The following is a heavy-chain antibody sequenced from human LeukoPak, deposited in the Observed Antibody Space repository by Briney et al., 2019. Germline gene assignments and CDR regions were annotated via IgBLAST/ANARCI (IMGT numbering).Heavy chain of an antibody. J-gene: IGHJ4*02. D-gene: IGHD3-3*01. CDR1: GYTFTSYG. CDR2: ISAYNGNT. V-gene: IGHV1-18*01. CDR3: ARDLFWSGYYSYDY. Sequence: GASVKVSCKASGYTFTSYGISWVRQAPGQGLEWMGWISAYNGNTNYAQTLQGRVTMTTDTSTSTAYMELRSLRSDDTAVYYCARDLFWSGYYSYDYWGQGTLVTVSS.